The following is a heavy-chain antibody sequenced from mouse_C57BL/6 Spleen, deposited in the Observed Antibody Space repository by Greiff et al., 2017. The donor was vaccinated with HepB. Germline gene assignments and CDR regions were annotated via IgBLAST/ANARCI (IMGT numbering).Heavy chain of an antibody. CDR3: ASGDYYYGSSTYYYAMDY. J-gene: IGHJ4*01. CDR1: GYTFTSYW. D-gene: IGHD1-1*01. Sequence: QVQLQQPGAELVKPGASVKLSCKASGYTFTSYWMHWVKQRPGQGLEWIGMIHPNSGSTNYNEKFKSKATLTVDKSSSTAYMQLSSLTSEDSAVYYCASGDYYYGSSTYYYAMDYWGQGTSVTVSS. CDR2: IHPNSGST. V-gene: IGHV1-64*01.